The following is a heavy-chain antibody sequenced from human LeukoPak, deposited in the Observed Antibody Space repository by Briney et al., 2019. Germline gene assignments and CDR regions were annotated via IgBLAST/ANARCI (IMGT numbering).Heavy chain of an antibody. Sequence: GGSLRLSCAASGFTFSSYWMHWVRQAPGKGLVWVSRIHSDGSRTDYADSLKGRFTISRDNAKNTLYLQMNSLRAEDTAVYYCVRTSSYGFDYWGQGTLVTVSS. J-gene: IGHJ4*02. CDR2: IHSDGSRT. CDR3: VRTSSYGFDY. V-gene: IGHV3-74*01. D-gene: IGHD3-10*01. CDR1: GFTFSSYW.